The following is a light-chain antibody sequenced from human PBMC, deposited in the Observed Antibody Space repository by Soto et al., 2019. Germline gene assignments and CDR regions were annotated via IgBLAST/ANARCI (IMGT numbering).Light chain of an antibody. V-gene: IGKV3-11*01. J-gene: IGKJ1*01. CDR3: QQRSNWPGT. CDR1: QSVSSY. CDR2: GAS. Sequence: EIVLTQSPATLSLSPCEGAALSSRSSQSVSSYSAWYQQKPGQAPRLLIYGASNRATGIPARFSGSGSGTDFTLTISSLEPEDFAVYYCQQRSNWPGTFGQGTKVDIK.